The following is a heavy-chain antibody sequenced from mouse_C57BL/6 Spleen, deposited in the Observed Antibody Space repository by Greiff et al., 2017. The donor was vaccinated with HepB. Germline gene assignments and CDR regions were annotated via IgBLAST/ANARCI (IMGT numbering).Heavy chain of an antibody. CDR2: IHPNSGST. J-gene: IGHJ3*01. V-gene: IGHV1-64*01. CDR3: AREGTGEFAY. D-gene: IGHD4-1*01. Sequence: QVQLKQPGAELVKPGASVKLSCKASGYTFTSYWMHWVKQRPGQGLEWIGMIHPNSGSTNYNEKFKSKATLTVDKSSSTAYMQLSSLTSEDSAVYYCAREGTGEFAYWGQGTLVTVSA. CDR1: GYTFTSYW.